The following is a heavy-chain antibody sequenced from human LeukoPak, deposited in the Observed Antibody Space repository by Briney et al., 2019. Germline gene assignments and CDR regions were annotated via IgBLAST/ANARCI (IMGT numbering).Heavy chain of an antibody. J-gene: IGHJ5*02. Sequence: ASVKVTCKASGYTFSSYGISWVRQPHGQGHEWMGWISAYKGNTNYAQMVQGRVTMTTDTSTSTAYMEVRSLRSEDTAMYYCARDVGDIVTIPAAISVPWGQGTLVTVSS. D-gene: IGHD2-2*01. CDR3: ARDVGDIVTIPAAISVP. V-gene: IGHV1-18*01. CDR2: ISAYKGNT. CDR1: GYTFSSYG.